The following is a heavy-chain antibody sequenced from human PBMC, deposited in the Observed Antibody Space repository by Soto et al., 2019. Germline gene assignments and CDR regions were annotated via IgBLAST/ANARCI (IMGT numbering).Heavy chain of an antibody. CDR3: SHLDLRGFSDHTHGWDV. D-gene: IGHD2-15*01. J-gene: IGHJ6*02. CDR2: IYWNDEI. CDR1: GFSLSSSGAG. Sequence: QVTVKESGPTLAKPTQTLTLTCSFTGFSLSSSGAGVGWFRQSPEKALEWLALIYWNDEIRYSPSLASRLTITKVTSKDQVVLTLTNLGPVDTATYYCSHLDLRGFSDHTHGWDVWRQGTTVTVSS. V-gene: IGHV2-5*01.